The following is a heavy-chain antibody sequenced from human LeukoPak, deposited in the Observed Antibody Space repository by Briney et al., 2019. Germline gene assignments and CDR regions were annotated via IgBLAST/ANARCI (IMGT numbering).Heavy chain of an antibody. D-gene: IGHD6-19*01. CDR1: GFTFDDYA. Sequence: GGSLRLSCVASGFTFDDYAMHWVRQAPGEGLEWVSGISWSSSDIGYSASVKGRFTISRDNAKKSLYLQMNSLRFEDTAFYYCVKVKQWPVSEGAFDLWGQGTMVTVSS. CDR2: ISWSSSDI. V-gene: IGHV3-9*01. CDR3: VKVKQWPVSEGAFDL. J-gene: IGHJ3*01.